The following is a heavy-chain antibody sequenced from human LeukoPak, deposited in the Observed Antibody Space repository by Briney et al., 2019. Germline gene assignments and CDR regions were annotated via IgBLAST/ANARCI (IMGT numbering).Heavy chain of an antibody. J-gene: IGHJ4*02. CDR2: INHNGKT. V-gene: IGHV1-18*01. CDR3: ARGQPGIAAAGTFDY. D-gene: IGHD6-13*01. CDR1: GYTFSRSG. Sequence: ASVKDSCKASGYTFSRSGISWLRQAPGQGLEWMGWINHNGKTNTAQKFQGRVTITADKSTSTAYMELSSLRSEDTAVYYCARGQPGIAAAGTFDYWGQGTLVTVSS.